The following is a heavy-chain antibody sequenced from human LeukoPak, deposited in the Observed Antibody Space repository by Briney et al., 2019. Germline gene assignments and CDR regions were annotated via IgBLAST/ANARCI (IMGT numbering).Heavy chain of an antibody. Sequence: PGGSLRLSCAASGFTFSSYSMNWVRQAPGKGLEWVSSISSSSSYIYYADSVKGRFTISRDNAKNSLYLQMNSLRAEDTAVYYCARDLEYYDILTGYSRREPSDYWGQGTLVTVSS. CDR3: ARDLEYYDILTGYSRREPSDY. D-gene: IGHD3-9*01. CDR1: GFTFSSYS. J-gene: IGHJ4*02. CDR2: ISSSSSYI. V-gene: IGHV3-21*01.